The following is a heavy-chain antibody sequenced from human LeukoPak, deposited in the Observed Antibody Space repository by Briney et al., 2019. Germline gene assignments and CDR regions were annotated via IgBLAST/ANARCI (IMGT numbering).Heavy chain of an antibody. CDR2: VSYDGRNK. J-gene: IGHJ4*02. V-gene: IGHV3-30*18. CDR3: AKEVTTISTFDS. CDR1: GFTFSSYG. Sequence: PGRSLRLSCAASGFTFSSYGMHWVRQAPGKGLEWVAVVSYDGRNKFYGDFVKGRFTISRDNSKNTVFLQMNSLTTADTALYYCAKEVTTISTFDSWGQGTLVTVSS. D-gene: IGHD2-21*02.